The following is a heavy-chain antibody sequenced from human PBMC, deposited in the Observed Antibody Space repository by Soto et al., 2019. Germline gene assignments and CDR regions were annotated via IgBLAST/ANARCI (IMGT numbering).Heavy chain of an antibody. Sequence: GGSHRLSCTASGFTCRSYAMHWVRQATGKGLEWVAVISYDGSNKYYADSVKGRFTISRDNSKNTLYLQMNSLRAEDTAVYYCARSYVTGHYYYYGMDVWGQGTTVTVSS. D-gene: IGHD3-10*02. V-gene: IGHV3-30-3*01. CDR2: ISYDGSNK. CDR3: ARSYVTGHYYYYGMDV. J-gene: IGHJ6*02. CDR1: GFTCRSYA.